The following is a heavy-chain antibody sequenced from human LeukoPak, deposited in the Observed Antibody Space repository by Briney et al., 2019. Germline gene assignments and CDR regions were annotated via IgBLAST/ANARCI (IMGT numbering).Heavy chain of an antibody. J-gene: IGHJ5*02. Sequence: ASVKVSCKVSGYTLSELSMHRVRQAPGKGLEWMGGFDPEDGETIYAHKFQGRVTMTEDTSTDTAYMELSSLRSEDTAVYYCATPAYKWNYGWFNPWGQGTLVTVSS. D-gene: IGHD1-7*01. CDR3: ATPAYKWNYGWFNP. CDR1: GYTLSELS. V-gene: IGHV1-24*01. CDR2: FDPEDGET.